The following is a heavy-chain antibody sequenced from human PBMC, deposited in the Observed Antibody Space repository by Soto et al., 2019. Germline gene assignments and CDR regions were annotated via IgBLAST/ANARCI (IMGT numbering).Heavy chain of an antibody. CDR1: GFTFNKFG. V-gene: IGHV3-30*18. CDR3: VKERADFVTVPHATSGMDV. CDR2: VSYDGNHD. Sequence: QVHLVESGGGVVQPGGSLRLSCTASGFTFNKFGMHWVRQTPGKGLEWVAAVSYDGNHDFYADSVRGQLIISRDNSKNTLYLQLNTLKPDDTAVYYCVKERADFVTVPHATSGMDVWGPGTTVTVSS. D-gene: IGHD3-3*01. J-gene: IGHJ6*02.